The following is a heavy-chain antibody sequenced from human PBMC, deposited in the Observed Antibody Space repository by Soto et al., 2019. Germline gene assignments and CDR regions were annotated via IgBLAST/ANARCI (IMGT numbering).Heavy chain of an antibody. CDR3: TTVSTILWFGELSDY. V-gene: IGHV3-15*01. Sequence: VGSLRLSCAASGFTFSNAWMSWVRQAPGKGLEWVGRIKSKTDGGTTDYAAPVKGRFTISRDDSKNTLYLQMNSLKTEDTAVYYCTTVSTILWFGELSDYWGQGTLVNVSS. CDR2: IKSKTDGGTT. CDR1: GFTFSNAW. D-gene: IGHD3-10*01. J-gene: IGHJ4*02.